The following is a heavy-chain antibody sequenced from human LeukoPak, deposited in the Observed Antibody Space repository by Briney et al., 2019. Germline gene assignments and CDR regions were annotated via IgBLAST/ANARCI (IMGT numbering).Heavy chain of an antibody. CDR3: ARDYHGSGSLTTFDY. V-gene: IGHV1-46*01. CDR1: GYTFTNFY. CDR2: INPRGGSA. D-gene: IGHD3-10*01. Sequence: ASVKVSCKASGYTFTNFYMHWVRQVPGQGLEWMGIINPRGGSASSAQKFQGRVTLTRDTSTSTVYMELSRLRSEDTALYYCARDYHGSGSLTTFDYWGQGTLVTVSS. J-gene: IGHJ4*02.